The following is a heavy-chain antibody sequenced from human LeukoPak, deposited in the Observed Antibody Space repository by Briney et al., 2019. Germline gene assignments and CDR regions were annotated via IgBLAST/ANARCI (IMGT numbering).Heavy chain of an antibody. CDR3: ANSRVGATDYGMDV. CDR1: GFTFSSYS. V-gene: IGHV3-23*01. D-gene: IGHD1-26*01. J-gene: IGHJ6*02. CDR2: ISGSGGST. Sequence: GGSLRLSCAASGFTFSSYSMNWVRQATGKGLEWVSAISGSGGSTYYADSVKGRFTISRDNSKNTLYLQMNSLRAEDTAVYYCANSRVGATDYGMDVWGQGTTVTVSS.